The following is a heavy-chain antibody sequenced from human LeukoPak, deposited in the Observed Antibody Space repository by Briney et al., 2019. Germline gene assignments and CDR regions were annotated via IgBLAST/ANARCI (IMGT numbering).Heavy chain of an antibody. CDR3: ARSSSSTHY. D-gene: IGHD6-6*01. CDR2: IYHSGST. V-gene: IGHV4-30-2*01. J-gene: IGHJ4*02. CDR1: GGSISSGGYY. Sequence: PSETLSLTCTVSGGSISSGGYYWSWIRQPPGKGLEWIGYIYHSGSTYYNPSLKSRVTISVDRSKNQFSLKLSSVTAADTAVYYCARSSSSTHYWGQGTLVTVSS.